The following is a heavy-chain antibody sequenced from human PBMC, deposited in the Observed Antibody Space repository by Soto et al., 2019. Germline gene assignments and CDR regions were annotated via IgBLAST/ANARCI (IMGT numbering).Heavy chain of an antibody. V-gene: IGHV4-39*01. D-gene: IGHD3-10*01. J-gene: IGHJ4*01. CDR2: VFYNWNT. CDR1: GGSIRSSSYY. Sequence: QVQLQESGPRLVKPSETLSLTCTVSGGSIRSSSYYWVWIRQPPGQGLELIGSVFYNWNTYYSTTFRGPITIYVDTSQIHFYLGLYSVTAAAAALCHCARFRDWGSGTGWGHGIPVTVSS. CDR3: ARFRDWGSGTG.